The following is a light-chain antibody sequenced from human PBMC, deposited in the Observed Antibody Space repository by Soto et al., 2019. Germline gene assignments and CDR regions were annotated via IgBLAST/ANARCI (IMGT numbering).Light chain of an antibody. CDR2: DAS. J-gene: IGKJ4*01. CDR1: QSVSSY. Sequence: EIVLTQSPATLSLSPGERATLSCRASQSVSSYLAWYQQKPGQAPRLLIYDASNRATGIPDRFSGSGSGTDFTHDISSLEHEDFAATYFQQRRHWFPLPFGGGTKVDIK. V-gene: IGKV3-11*01. CDR3: QQRRHWFPLP.